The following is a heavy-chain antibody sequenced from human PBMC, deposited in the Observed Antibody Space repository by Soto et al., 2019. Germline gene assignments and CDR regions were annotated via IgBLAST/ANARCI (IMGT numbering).Heavy chain of an antibody. CDR3: ARHLAAGDS. CDR2: VNPTGRST. CDR1: GYTFTSYY. V-gene: IGHV1-46*03. D-gene: IGHD6-25*01. Sequence: QVQLVQSGAEVKKPGASVRVSCKASGYTFTSYYIHWVRQAPGQGLEWMAIVNPTGRSTNYAQKFQGRVTVTFDTSTSTVFMELNSLRYEDTAVYYCARHLAAGDSWGQGTLVTVSS. J-gene: IGHJ4*02.